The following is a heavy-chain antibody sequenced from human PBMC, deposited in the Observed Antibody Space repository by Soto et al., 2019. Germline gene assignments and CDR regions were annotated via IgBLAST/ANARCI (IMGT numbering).Heavy chain of an antibody. CDR2: ISGSGDST. D-gene: IGHD2-15*01. CDR1: GFTFSSYA. CDR3: AKETLGYCSSGSCRIDY. J-gene: IGHJ4*02. V-gene: IGHV3-23*01. Sequence: EVQLLESGGGLVQPGGSLRLSCAASGFTFSSYAMSWVRQAPGKGLEWVSTISGSGDSTYYADSVRGRFTISSDNSKNTLYLQMNSLRAEDTAVYYCAKETLGYCSSGSCRIDYWGKGTLVTVSS.